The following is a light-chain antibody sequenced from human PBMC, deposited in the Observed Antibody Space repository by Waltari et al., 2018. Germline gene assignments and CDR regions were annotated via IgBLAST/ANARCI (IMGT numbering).Light chain of an antibody. CDR3: QKYGRLPAT. J-gene: IGKJ1*01. CDR2: DAS. V-gene: IGKV3-20*01. Sequence: EIVLTQSPGTLSLSPGERATLSCRASQSVSRTLAWYQQKPGQAPRLLICDASTRATGIADRFSGSGSGTDFSLTISRLEPEDFAVYYCQKYGRLPATFGQGTKVEIK. CDR1: QSVSRT.